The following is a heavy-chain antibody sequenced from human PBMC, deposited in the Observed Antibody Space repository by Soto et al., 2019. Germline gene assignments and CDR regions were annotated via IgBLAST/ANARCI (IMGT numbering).Heavy chain of an antibody. CDR1: GFTFSSYG. CDR3: AKARDDFWSGYYRDYYYYYGMDV. J-gene: IGHJ6*02. CDR2: ISYDGSNK. D-gene: IGHD3-3*01. V-gene: IGHV3-30*18. Sequence: GGSLRLSCAASGFTFSSYGMHWVRQAPGKGLEWVAVISYDGSNKYYADSVKGRFTISRDNSKNTLYLQMNSLRAGDTAVYYCAKARDDFWSGYYRDYYYYYGMDVWGQGTTVTVSS.